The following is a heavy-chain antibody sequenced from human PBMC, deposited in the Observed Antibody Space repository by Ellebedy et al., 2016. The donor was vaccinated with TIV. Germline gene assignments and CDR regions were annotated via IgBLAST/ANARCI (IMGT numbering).Heavy chain of an antibody. J-gene: IGHJ4*02. CDR2: INPNNGDT. CDR1: GHIFTGYY. CDR3: VRDLTNPLKGDY. D-gene: IGHD2-8*01. Sequence: AASVKVSCKASGHIFTGYYIHWVRQAPGQGLEWMAWINPNNGDTAFAQSLRGRVTLTTDTSISTAYMELSTLTSDDTAVYYCVRDLTNPLKGDYWGQGTLVTVSS. V-gene: IGHV1-2*02.